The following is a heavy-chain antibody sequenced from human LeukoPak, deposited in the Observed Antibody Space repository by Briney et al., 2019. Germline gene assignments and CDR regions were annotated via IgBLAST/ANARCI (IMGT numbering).Heavy chain of an antibody. D-gene: IGHD2-2*02. Sequence: PSETLSLTCAVYGGSFSGYYWSWIRQPPGKGLEWIGEINHSGSTNYNPSLKSRVTISVGTSKNQFSLKLSSVTAADTAVYYCASLARRCSSTSCYRYYYYGMDVWGQGTTVTVSS. CDR3: ASLARRCSSTSCYRYYYYGMDV. V-gene: IGHV4-34*01. J-gene: IGHJ6*02. CDR1: GGSFSGYY. CDR2: INHSGST.